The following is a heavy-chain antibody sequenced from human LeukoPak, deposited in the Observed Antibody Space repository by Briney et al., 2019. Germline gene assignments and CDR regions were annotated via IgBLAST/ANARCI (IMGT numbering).Heavy chain of an antibody. Sequence: PSETLSLTCTVSGGSISSSSYYWGWIRQPPGKGLEWIGSIYYSGSTYYNPSLKSRVTISVDTSKNQFSLKLSSVTAADTAVYYCARGRGIYYGSGRSIRKYYYYMDVWGKGTTVTVSS. CDR1: GGSISSSSYY. CDR2: IYYSGST. D-gene: IGHD3-10*01. V-gene: IGHV4-39*07. J-gene: IGHJ6*03. CDR3: ARGRGIYYGSGRSIRKYYYYMDV.